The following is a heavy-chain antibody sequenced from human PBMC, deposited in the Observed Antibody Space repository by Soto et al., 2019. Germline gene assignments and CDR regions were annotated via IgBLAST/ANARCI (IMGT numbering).Heavy chain of an antibody. CDR2: IRKKTNSYTT. CDR3: TKVTTVDYYFDY. V-gene: IGHV3-72*01. CDR1: GLSFSDRY. J-gene: IGHJ4*02. Sequence: PGCSLRLSCAAAGLSFSDRYMDWVRQAPGKGLEWVGRIRKKTNSYTTEYAASVKGRFIISRDDSTNSLYLQMSSLKTEDTAVYYCTKVTTVDYYFDYWGQGTLVTVSS. D-gene: IGHD4-17*01.